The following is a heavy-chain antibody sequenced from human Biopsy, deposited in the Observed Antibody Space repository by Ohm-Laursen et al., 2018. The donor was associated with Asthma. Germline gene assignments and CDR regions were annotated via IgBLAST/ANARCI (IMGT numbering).Heavy chain of an antibody. CDR1: GGSVTSGSYY. Sequence: TLSLTCGVSGGSVTSGSYYWSWVRQLPGRGLEWIGYIHYSGSAYYNPSLKSRISMSVDMSKKQFSLEVRSVTAADTAVYSCARHMKGVSVFDIWGQGTMVIVSS. CDR2: IHYSGSA. CDR3: ARHMKGVSVFDI. J-gene: IGHJ3*02. D-gene: IGHD3-10*01. V-gene: IGHV4-31*11.